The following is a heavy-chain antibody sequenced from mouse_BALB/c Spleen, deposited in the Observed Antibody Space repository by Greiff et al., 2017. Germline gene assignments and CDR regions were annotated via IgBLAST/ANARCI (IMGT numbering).Heavy chain of an antibody. Sequence: VQVVESGAELMKPGASVKISCKATGYTFSSYWIEWVKQRPGHGLEWIGEILPGSGSTNYNEKFKGKATFTADTSSNTAYMQLSSLTSEDSAVYYCARNPTVVATYYYAMDYWGQGTSVTVSS. D-gene: IGHD1-1*01. CDR2: ILPGSGST. J-gene: IGHJ4*01. CDR1: GYTFSSYW. CDR3: ARNPTVVATYYYAMDY. V-gene: IGHV1-9*01.